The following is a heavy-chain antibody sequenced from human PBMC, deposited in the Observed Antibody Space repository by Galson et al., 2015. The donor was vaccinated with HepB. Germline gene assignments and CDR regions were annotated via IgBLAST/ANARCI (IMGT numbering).Heavy chain of an antibody. Sequence: QSGAEVKKPGESLKISCQVSGYTFPNYWVGWVRQMPGKGLEWMGIIFPSDSDTRYSPSFQGQVTISADNSINTDYLQWTRLKASDTAIYYCARRPRKDAFDIWGQGTMVTVSS. CDR1: GYTFPNYW. V-gene: IGHV5-51*01. CDR3: ARRPRKDAFDI. J-gene: IGHJ3*02. CDR2: IFPSDSDT.